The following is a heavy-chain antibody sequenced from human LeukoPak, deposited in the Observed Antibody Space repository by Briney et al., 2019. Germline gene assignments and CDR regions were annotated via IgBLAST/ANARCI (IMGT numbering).Heavy chain of an antibody. CDR2: IQPDYGTT. Sequence: ASVKVSCKASGYTFTTYYLYWVRQAPGQGLECVGMIQPDYGTTSYSQKFQGRVTITRGTSTSTLYMELSSLTFEDTAVYYCSRNAASGFDIWGQGTRVTVSS. V-gene: IGHV1-46*01. CDR3: SRNAASGFDI. J-gene: IGHJ4*02. CDR1: GYTFTTYY.